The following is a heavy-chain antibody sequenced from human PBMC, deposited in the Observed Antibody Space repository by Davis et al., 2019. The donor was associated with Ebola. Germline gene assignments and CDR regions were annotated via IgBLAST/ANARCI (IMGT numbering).Heavy chain of an antibody. CDR1: GGSISSSSYY. CDR3: ARSPPVLRFLEWLFDP. V-gene: IGHV4-39*01. Sequence: MPLETLSLTCTVSGGSISSSSYYWGWIRQPPGKGLEWIGSIYYSGSTYYNPSLKSRVTISVDTSKNQFSLKLSSVTAADTAVYYCARSPPVLRFLEWLFDPWGQGTLVIVSS. CDR2: IYYSGST. D-gene: IGHD3-3*01. J-gene: IGHJ5*02.